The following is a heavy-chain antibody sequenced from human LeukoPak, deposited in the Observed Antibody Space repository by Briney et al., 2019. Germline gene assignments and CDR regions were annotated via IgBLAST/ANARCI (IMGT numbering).Heavy chain of an antibody. CDR2: ISAYNGNT. CDR3: ARGGYYDILTGYYAIDY. D-gene: IGHD3-9*01. CDR1: GYTFTSYG. V-gene: IGHV1-18*01. J-gene: IGHJ4*02. Sequence: ASVKVSCKASGYTFTSYGISWVRQAPGQGLEWMGWISAYNGNTNYAQKLQGRVTMTTDTSTSTAYMELRSLRSDDTAVYYCARGGYYDILTGYYAIDYWGQGTLVTVSS.